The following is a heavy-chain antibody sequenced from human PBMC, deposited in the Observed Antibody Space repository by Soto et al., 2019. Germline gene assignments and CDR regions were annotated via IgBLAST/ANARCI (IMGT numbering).Heavy chain of an antibody. V-gene: IGHV3-23*01. Sequence: EVQLLESGGSLVQPGGSLRLSCAASGFTFSTFAMNWVRQAPGEGLEWVSSISGSGGNTQYADSVKGRVTISRDNSKNTLYLQMNTPRAEDTTVYYCAKCEVLMTTSGGWCNGVEPWGQGTLVIVSS. CDR2: ISGSGGNT. CDR3: AKCEVLMTTSGGWCNGVEP. D-gene: IGHD2-21*01. CDR1: GFTFSTFA. J-gene: IGHJ5*02.